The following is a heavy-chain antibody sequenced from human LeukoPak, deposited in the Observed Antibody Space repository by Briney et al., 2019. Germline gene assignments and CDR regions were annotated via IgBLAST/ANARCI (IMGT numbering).Heavy chain of an antibody. CDR2: IRYDGSNK. CDR3: AKVSLYSSSWSDY. Sequence: GGSLRLSCAASGFTFSSYGMHWVRQAPGKGLEWVAFIRYDGSNKYYADSVKGRFTISRDNSKNTLYLQMNSLRAEDTAVYYCAKVSLYSSSWSDYWGQGTLVTVSS. J-gene: IGHJ4*02. V-gene: IGHV3-30*02. CDR1: GFTFSSYG. D-gene: IGHD6-13*01.